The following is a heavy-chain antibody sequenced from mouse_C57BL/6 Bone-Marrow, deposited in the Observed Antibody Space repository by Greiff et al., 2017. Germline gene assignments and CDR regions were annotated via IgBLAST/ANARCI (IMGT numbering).Heavy chain of an antibody. CDR1: GYTFTSYG. J-gene: IGHJ1*03. CDR2: IYPRSGNT. V-gene: IGHV1-81*01. CDR3: ARDYGSSYWYFDV. D-gene: IGHD1-1*01. Sequence: VQLQQSGAELARPGASVKLSCKASGYTFTSYGISWVKQSTGQGLEWIGEIYPRSGNTYYNEKFKGKATLTADKSSSTAYMELRSLTSEDSAVYFCARDYGSSYWYFDVWGTGTTVTVSS.